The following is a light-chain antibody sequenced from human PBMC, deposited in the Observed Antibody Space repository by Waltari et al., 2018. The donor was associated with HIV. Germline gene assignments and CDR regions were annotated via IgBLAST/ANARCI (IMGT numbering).Light chain of an antibody. Sequence: EIVMTQSPATLSVSPGERATLSCRASQSVSSNLAWYQQKPGQAPRLLNYGASTRATGIPARFSGSGSGTEFTLTISSLQSEDFAVYYCQQYNNWPPSTFGQGTKLEIK. CDR3: QQYNNWPPST. CDR2: GAS. V-gene: IGKV3-15*01. CDR1: QSVSSN. J-gene: IGKJ2*02.